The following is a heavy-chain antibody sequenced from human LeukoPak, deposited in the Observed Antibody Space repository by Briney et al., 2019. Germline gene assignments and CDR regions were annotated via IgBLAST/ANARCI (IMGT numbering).Heavy chain of an antibody. CDR3: AKERGWPWDSGYDY. D-gene: IGHD5-12*01. J-gene: IGHJ4*02. CDR1: GFTFTNYA. CDR2: ISSSSTIK. V-gene: IGHV3-48*01. Sequence: PGGSLRLSCAGSGFTFTNYAMSWVRQAPGKGLEWVSYISSSSTIKYYADSVKGRFTISRDNAKNSLYLQMNSLRAEDTALYYCAKERGWPWDSGYDYWGQGTLVTVSS.